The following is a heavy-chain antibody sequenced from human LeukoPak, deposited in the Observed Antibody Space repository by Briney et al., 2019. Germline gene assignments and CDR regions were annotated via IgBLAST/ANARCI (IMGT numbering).Heavy chain of an antibody. CDR1: GFTFSSYA. J-gene: IGHJ4*02. Sequence: GGSLRLSCAASGFTFSSYAMSWVRQAPGKGLEWVSAISGSGGRTNYADSVKGRFTISRDNSKNTLYLQMNSLRAGDTAVYYCARRYYYDSSGPFDYWGQGTLVTVSS. V-gene: IGHV3-23*01. CDR2: ISGSGGRT. D-gene: IGHD3-22*01. CDR3: ARRYYYDSSGPFDY.